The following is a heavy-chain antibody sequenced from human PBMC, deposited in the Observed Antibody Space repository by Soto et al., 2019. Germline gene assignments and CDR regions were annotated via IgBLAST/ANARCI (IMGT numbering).Heavy chain of an antibody. D-gene: IGHD3-10*01. J-gene: IGHJ4*02. CDR1: GFTVSSNY. CDR2: ISSSSSYI. V-gene: IGHV3-21*01. CDR3: ARKRPDYYGSGSYVDY. Sequence: GGSLRLSCAASGFTVSSNYMNWVRQAPGKGLEWVSSISSSSSYIYYADSVKGRFTISRDNAKNSLYLQMNSLRAEDTAVYYCARKRPDYYGSGSYVDYWGQGTLVTVSS.